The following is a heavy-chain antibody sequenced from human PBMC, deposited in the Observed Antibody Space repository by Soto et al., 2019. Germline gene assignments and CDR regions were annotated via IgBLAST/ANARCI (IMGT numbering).Heavy chain of an antibody. CDR3: ARVNFWSGFYYYYGMDV. D-gene: IGHD3-3*01. J-gene: IGHJ6*02. CDR2: INHSGST. V-gene: IGHV4-34*01. Sequence: TLSLTCAVYGGSFSGYYWSWIRQPPGKGLEWIGEINHSGSTNYNPSLKSRVTISVDTSKNQFSLKLSSVTAADTAVYYCARVNFWSGFYYYYGMDVWGQGTKVTVSS. CDR1: GGSFSGYY.